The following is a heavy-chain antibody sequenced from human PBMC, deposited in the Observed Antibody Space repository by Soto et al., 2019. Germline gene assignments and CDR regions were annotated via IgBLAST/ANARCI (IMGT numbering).Heavy chain of an antibody. CDR3: AKSTGDSGHDHFDF. Sequence: GGSLRLSCAASGFSFDYFAMGWVRQSPGRGLEWVSSISGGGDITYDADSFKGRFIISRDKSKNTLYLEMNSLRVDDTAQYYCAKSTGDSGHDHFDFWGQGTLVTVSS. CDR1: GFSFDYFA. D-gene: IGHD5-12*01. V-gene: IGHV3-23*01. J-gene: IGHJ4*02. CDR2: ISGGGDIT.